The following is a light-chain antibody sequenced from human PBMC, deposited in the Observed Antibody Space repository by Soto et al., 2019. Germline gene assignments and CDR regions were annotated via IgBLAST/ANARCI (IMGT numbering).Light chain of an antibody. CDR2: DAS. Sequence: DIQMTQSPSTLSASVGDRVTITCRASQSISSWLAWYQQKPGKAPKLLIYDASSLESGVPSRFSGSGSGTEFTLNISSLQPDDFATYYCQQYNSYSPFGQGTKVEIK. J-gene: IGKJ1*01. CDR3: QQYNSYSP. V-gene: IGKV1-5*01. CDR1: QSISSW.